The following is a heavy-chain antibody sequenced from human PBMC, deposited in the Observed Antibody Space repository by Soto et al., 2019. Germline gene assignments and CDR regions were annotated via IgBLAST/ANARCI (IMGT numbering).Heavy chain of an antibody. Sequence: SETLSLTCNVSGGSISSINDYWGWIRQPPGKGLEWIGTIYYSGSAYYNPSLKSRVTISVDTSNNQFSLKLSSVTPADTAVYYCARHPVVGATYYFDYWGQGTLVTVAS. CDR2: IYYSGSA. CDR3: ARHPVVGATYYFDY. J-gene: IGHJ4*02. D-gene: IGHD1-26*01. CDR1: GGSISSINDY. V-gene: IGHV4-39*01.